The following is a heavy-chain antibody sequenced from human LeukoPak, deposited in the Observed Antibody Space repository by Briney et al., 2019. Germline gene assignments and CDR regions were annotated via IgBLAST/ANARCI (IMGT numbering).Heavy chain of an antibody. V-gene: IGHV4-59*01. CDR3: ARTMEGYCSGGSCYQYSYYMDV. Sequence: SETLSLTCTVSGGSFSSYYWSWIRQPPGKGLEWIGYIYYSGSTNYNPSLKSRVTISVDTSKNQFSLKLTSVTAADTAVYYCARTMEGYCSGGSCYQYSYYMDVWGKGTTVTVSS. CDR1: GGSFSSYY. J-gene: IGHJ6*03. CDR2: IYYSGST. D-gene: IGHD2-15*01.